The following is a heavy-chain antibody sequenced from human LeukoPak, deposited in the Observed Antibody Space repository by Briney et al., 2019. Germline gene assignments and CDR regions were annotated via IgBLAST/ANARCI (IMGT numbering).Heavy chain of an antibody. CDR1: ADSVSSNSAA. V-gene: IGHV6-1*01. J-gene: IGHJ3*02. D-gene: IGHD6-19*01. CDR3: ASAREQWLVQEAFDI. Sequence: SQTLSLTCAISADSVSSNSAAWNWIRQSPSRGLEWLGRTYYRSKWYNDYAVSVKSRITINPDTSKNQFSLQLNSVTPEDTAVYYCASAREQWLVQEAFDIWGQGTMVTVSS. CDR2: TYYRSKWYN.